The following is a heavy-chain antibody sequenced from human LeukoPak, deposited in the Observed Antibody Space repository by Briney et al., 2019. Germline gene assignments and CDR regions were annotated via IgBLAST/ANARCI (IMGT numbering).Heavy chain of an antibody. Sequence: ASVEVSCKASGYTFTSYGISWVRQAPGQGLEWMGWISAYNGNTNYAQKLQGRVTMTTDTSTSTAYMELRSLRSDDTAVYYCARGLNYYDSSGPTDYWGQGTLVTVSS. J-gene: IGHJ4*02. CDR3: ARGLNYYDSSGPTDY. V-gene: IGHV1-18*01. CDR1: GYTFTSYG. CDR2: ISAYNGNT. D-gene: IGHD3-22*01.